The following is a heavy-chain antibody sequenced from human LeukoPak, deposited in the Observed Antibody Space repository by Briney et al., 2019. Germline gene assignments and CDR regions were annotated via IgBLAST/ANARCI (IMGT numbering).Heavy chain of an antibody. CDR3: AKATLPSMVRGVMFDY. CDR2: ISGSGGST. CDR1: GFTFSSYG. D-gene: IGHD3-10*01. V-gene: IGHV3-23*01. Sequence: GGSLRLSCAASGFTFSSYGMSWVRQAPGKGLEWVSGISGSGGSTYYADSVKGRFTVSRDNSKNTLYLQMNSLTAEDTAVYYCAKATLPSMVRGVMFDYWGQGTLVTVSS. J-gene: IGHJ4*02.